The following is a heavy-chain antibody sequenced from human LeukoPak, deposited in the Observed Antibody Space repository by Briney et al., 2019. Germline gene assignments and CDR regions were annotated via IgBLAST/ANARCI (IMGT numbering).Heavy chain of an antibody. V-gene: IGHV1-2*02. D-gene: IGHD6-19*01. CDR2: INPNSGGT. Sequence: ASVKVSCKASGYTFPGHYMHWVRQAPGQGLEWMGWINPNSGGTNSAQKFQGRVTMTKDTSISTAYMELSRLRSDDTAVYFCARAIAVVDYWGQGTLVTVSS. CDR1: GYTFPGHY. CDR3: ARAIAVVDY. J-gene: IGHJ4*02.